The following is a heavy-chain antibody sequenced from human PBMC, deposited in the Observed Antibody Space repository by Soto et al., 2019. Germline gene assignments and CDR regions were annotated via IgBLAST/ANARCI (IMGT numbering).Heavy chain of an antibody. CDR1: RDTFRTSA. V-gene: IGHV1-69*13. CDR2: IMPMLGTA. D-gene: IGHD2-21*01. CDR3: AKHFVVPLGKYYHYYYGMDV. J-gene: IGHJ6*02. Sequence: SVKVSCKASRDTFRTSAVSWVRQAPGQGLEWLGGIMPMLGTASYAQKFHGRVTITADDSTTTAYMELSSLRSEDTAVYYCAKHFVVPLGKYYHYYYGMDVWGQGTAVTVSS.